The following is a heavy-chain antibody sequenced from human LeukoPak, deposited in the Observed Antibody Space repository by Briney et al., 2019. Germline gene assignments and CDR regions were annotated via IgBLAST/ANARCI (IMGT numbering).Heavy chain of an antibody. V-gene: IGHV3-30*04. CDR3: ARAQGAVAGTLFDY. CDR1: GFTFSSYA. Sequence: GGSLRLSCAASGFTFSSYAMHWVRQAPGKGLEWVAVISYDGSNKYYADSVKGRFTISRDNFKNTLYLQMNSLRAEDTAVYYCARAQGAVAGTLFDYWGQGTLVTVSS. J-gene: IGHJ4*02. D-gene: IGHD6-19*01. CDR2: ISYDGSNK.